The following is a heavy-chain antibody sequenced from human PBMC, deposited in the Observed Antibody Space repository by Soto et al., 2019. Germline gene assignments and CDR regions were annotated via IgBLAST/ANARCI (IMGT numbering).Heavy chain of an antibody. CDR3: ATLITVFGLLIPPFDP. V-gene: IGHV4-34*01. CDR2: INHTGGT. Sequence: SETLSLTCAVYGGSVNGYYWNWIRRPPGKGLEWIGEINHTGGTHYNPSLKSRVTMSVDTSKNQFSLRLSSVTAADTAIYYCATLITVFGLLIPPFDPWGQGTQVTVSS. CDR1: GGSVNGYY. D-gene: IGHD3-3*01. J-gene: IGHJ5*02.